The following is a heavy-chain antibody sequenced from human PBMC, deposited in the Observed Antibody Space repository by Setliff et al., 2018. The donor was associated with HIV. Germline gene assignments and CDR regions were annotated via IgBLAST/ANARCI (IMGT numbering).Heavy chain of an antibody. V-gene: IGHV3-30-3*01. CDR2: ISYDGVNA. J-gene: IGHJ4*02. Sequence: GGSLRLSCAVSGFTFSGYALHWVRQAPGKGLVWVAVISYDGVNAYYAESVEGRFTVPRDNSKNTLFLRMNSLRLEDTAVYYCAREGGSPRYFDYWGQGTLVTVSS. CDR1: GFTFSGYA. CDR3: AREGGSPRYFDY. D-gene: IGHD3-10*01.